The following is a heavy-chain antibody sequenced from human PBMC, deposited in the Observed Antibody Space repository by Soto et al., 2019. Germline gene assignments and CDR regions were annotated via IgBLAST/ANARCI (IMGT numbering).Heavy chain of an antibody. J-gene: IGHJ6*02. D-gene: IGHD6-13*01. CDR1: GGTFSSYA. CDR2: IIPIFGTA. V-gene: IGHV1-69*13. CDR3: ARSRSIAAAGTNSYYGMDV. Sequence: ASVKVSCKASGGTFSSYAISWVRQAPGQGLEWMGGIIPIFGTANYAQKFQGRVTITADESTSTAYMELSSLRSEDTAVYYCARSRSIAAAGTNSYYGMDVWGQGTTVTVSS.